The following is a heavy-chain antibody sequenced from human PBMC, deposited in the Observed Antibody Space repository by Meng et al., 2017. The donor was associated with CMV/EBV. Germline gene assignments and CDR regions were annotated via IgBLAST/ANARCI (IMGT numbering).Heavy chain of an antibody. CDR2: IRSKANSYAT. CDR1: GFTFSSYS. V-gene: IGHV3-73*01. CDR3: TTNSYLGYCSSTSCVGY. J-gene: IGHJ4*02. Sequence: GESLKISCAASGFTFSSYSMNWVRQASGKGLEWVGRIRSKANSYATAYAASVKGRFTISRDDSKNTAYLQMNSLKTEDTAVYYCTTNSYLGYCSSTSCVGYWGQGTLVTVSS. D-gene: IGHD2-2*01.